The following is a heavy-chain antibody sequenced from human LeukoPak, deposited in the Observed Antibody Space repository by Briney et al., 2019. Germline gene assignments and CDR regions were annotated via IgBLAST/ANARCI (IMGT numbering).Heavy chain of an antibody. J-gene: IGHJ6*02. CDR1: GYTFTSYD. D-gene: IGHD3-10*01. CDR2: MNPNSGNT. V-gene: IGHV1-8*01. CDR3: ARVVVWGVMRRNYYYYGMDV. Sequence: EAPVKVSCKASGYTFTSYDINWVRQATGQGLEWMGWMNPNSGNTGYAQKFQGRVTMTRNTSISTAYMELSSLRSEDTAVYYCARVVVWGVMRRNYYYYGMDVWGQGTTVTVSS.